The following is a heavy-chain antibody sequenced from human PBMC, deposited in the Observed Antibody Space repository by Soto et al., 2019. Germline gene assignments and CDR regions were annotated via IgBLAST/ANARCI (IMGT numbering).Heavy chain of an antibody. CDR2: VYYSGTT. V-gene: IGHV4-30-4*01. CDR3: ARVYCSGGRCYGYYYYGMDV. Sequence: SETLSLTCTVSGGSISSGDYYWSWIRQPPGKGLEWIGYVYYSGTTYYNPSLKSRVTISVDTSKNQFSLKLSSVTAADTAVYYCARVYCSGGRCYGYYYYGMDVWGQGTTVTVSS. J-gene: IGHJ6*02. CDR1: GGSISSGDYY. D-gene: IGHD2-15*01.